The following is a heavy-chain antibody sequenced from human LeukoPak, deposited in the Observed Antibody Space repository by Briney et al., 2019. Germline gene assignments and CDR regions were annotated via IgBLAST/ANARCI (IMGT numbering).Heavy chain of an antibody. D-gene: IGHD2-8*02. V-gene: IGHV3-30*18. CDR1: GFTFINYG. CDR3: AKDIATGGGEYALTS. J-gene: IGHJ4*02. Sequence: GRSLRLSCAASGFTFINYGMHWVRQAPGKGLEWVAVISYDGHSKFYADSVRGRFTISRDNSKSTLFLQLNSLRDEDTAVYFCAKDIATGGGEYALTSWGQGTLVTVSS. CDR2: ISYDGHSK.